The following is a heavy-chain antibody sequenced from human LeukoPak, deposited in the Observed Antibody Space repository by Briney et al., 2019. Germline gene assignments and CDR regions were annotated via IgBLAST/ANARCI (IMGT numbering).Heavy chain of an antibody. J-gene: IGHJ5*01. CDR2: ISGSGGST. D-gene: IGHD4-17*01. CDR1: GGSISSSSYY. V-gene: IGHV3-23*01. Sequence: PSETLSLTCTVSGGSISSSSYYWGWIRQPPGKGLEWVSAISGSGGSTYYADSVKGRFTISRDNSKNTLYLQMNSLRAEDTAVYCCAKSPRNYGDHHPVWFDYWGQGTLVTVSS. CDR3: AKSPRNYGDHHPVWFDY.